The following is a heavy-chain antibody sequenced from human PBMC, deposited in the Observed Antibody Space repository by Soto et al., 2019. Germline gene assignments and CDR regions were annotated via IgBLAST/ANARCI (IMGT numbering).Heavy chain of an antibody. V-gene: IGHV3-21*01. J-gene: IGHJ4*02. D-gene: IGHD5-12*01. CDR1: GFTFSSYS. Sequence: EVQLVESGGGLVKPGGSLRLSCAASGFTFSSYSMNWVRQAPGKGLEWVSSISSSSSYIYYADSVKGRFTISRDNAKNSLYLQMNSLRAENTSVYYCARDAVGYSGYDCSFNFDYWGQGTLVTVSS. CDR2: ISSSSSYI. CDR3: ARDAVGYSGYDCSFNFDY.